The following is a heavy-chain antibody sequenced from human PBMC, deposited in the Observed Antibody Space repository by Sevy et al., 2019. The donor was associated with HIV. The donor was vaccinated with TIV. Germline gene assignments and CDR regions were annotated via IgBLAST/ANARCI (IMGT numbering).Heavy chain of an antibody. CDR1: GFTSSSYA. J-gene: IGHJ4*02. CDR2: ISESGAMT. D-gene: IGHD6-19*01. V-gene: IGHV3-23*01. CDR3: AKASIEVAATTGGVFDY. Sequence: GGSLRLSCVASGFTSSSYAMSWVRQAPGKGLEWVPSISESGAMTYYADSVKGRFTISRDNSKSTLYLQMNSLRAEDTAIYYCAKASIEVAATTGGVFDYWGQGTLVTVSS.